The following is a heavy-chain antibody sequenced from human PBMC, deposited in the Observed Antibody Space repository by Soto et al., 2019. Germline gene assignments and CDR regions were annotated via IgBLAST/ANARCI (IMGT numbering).Heavy chain of an antibody. Sequence: SETLSLTCAVSGGSIDSTAYSLIWIRQPPGKGLEWIGYVSHRGTAYSIPSLNGRLTLSMDSSQTQFSLKLTSVTAADSAVYYCARIHWSQSSLDEWGRGIMVTVPQ. D-gene: IGHD6-19*01. CDR3: ARIHWSQSSLDE. CDR1: GGSIDSTAYS. V-gene: IGHV4-30-2*01. CDR2: VSHRGTA. J-gene: IGHJ4*02.